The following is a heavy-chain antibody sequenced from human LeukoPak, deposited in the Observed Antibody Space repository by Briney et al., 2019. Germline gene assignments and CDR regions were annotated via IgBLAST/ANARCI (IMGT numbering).Heavy chain of an antibody. Sequence: GGSLRLSCAASGFTFSSYAMSWVRQAPGKGLEWVSAISGSGGSTYYADSVKGRFTISRDNSKNTLYLQMNSLRAEDTAVYYCAKTVRYCSGGSCHGGYFDYWGQGTLVTVSS. J-gene: IGHJ4*02. CDR3: AKTVRYCSGGSCHGGYFDY. D-gene: IGHD2-15*01. CDR2: ISGSGGST. CDR1: GFTFSSYA. V-gene: IGHV3-23*01.